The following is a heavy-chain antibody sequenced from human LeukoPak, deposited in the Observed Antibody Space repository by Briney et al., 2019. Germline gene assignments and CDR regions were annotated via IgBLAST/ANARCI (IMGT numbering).Heavy chain of an antibody. CDR1: GFTFSSYG. CDR2: IRYDGSNK. V-gene: IGHV3-30*02. J-gene: IGHJ4*02. Sequence: GGSLRLSCAASGFTFSSYGMHWVRQAPGKGLEWVAFIRYDGSNKYYADSVKGRFTISRDNAKNSLYLQMNSLRAEDTAVYYCARGSGYMHYDFWSGYYPQLYYFDYWGQGTLVTVSS. D-gene: IGHD3-3*01. CDR3: ARGSGYMHYDFWSGYYPQLYYFDY.